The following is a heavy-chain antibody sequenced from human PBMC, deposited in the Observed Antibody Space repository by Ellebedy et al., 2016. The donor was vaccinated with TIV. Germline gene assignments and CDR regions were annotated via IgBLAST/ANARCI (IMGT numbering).Heavy chain of an antibody. CDR1: GFSLTTSDLS. V-gene: IGHV2-5*01. J-gene: IGHJ5*02. Sequence: SGPTLVKPTQTLTLTCMFSGFSLTTSDLSVGWVRQPPGKALEWLALIYWNDDKRYSPSLKSRLTVTKDTSKNQVVLTMTNMDPVDTATYYCAHRGGYCSSTSCLPAGWFDPWGQGTLVTVSS. CDR2: IYWNDDK. CDR3: AHRGGYCSSTSCLPAGWFDP. D-gene: IGHD2-2*01.